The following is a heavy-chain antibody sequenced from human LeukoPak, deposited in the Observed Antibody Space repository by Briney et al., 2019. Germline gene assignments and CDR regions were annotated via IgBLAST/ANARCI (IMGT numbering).Heavy chain of an antibody. J-gene: IGHJ5*02. V-gene: IGHV1-69*13. CDR3: ARDQGYYYDINWFDP. D-gene: IGHD3-22*01. CDR2: IIPIFGTA. CDR1: GGTFSSYA. Sequence: SVKVSCKASGGTFSSYAISWVRQAPGQGLEWMGGIIPIFGTANYAQKFQGRVTITADESTSTAYMELSSLRSEDTAVYYCARDQGYYYDINWFDPWGQGTLVTVSS.